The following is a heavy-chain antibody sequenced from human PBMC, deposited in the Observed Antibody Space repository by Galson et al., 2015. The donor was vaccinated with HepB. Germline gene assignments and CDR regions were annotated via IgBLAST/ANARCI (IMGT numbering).Heavy chain of an antibody. CDR2: ISGSGGST. J-gene: IGHJ6*03. CDR1: GFTFSSYA. V-gene: IGHV3-23*01. D-gene: IGHD3-10*01. Sequence: SLRLSCAASGFTFSSYAMSWVRQAPGKGLEWVSAISGSGGSTYYADSVKGRFTISRDNSKNTLYLQMNSLRAEDTAVYYCAKHEIGGESDYYYYYMDVWGKGTTVTVSS. CDR3: AKHEIGGESDYYYYYMDV.